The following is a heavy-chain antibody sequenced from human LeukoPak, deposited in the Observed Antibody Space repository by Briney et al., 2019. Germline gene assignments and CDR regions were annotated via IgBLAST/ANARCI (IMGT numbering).Heavy chain of an antibody. V-gene: IGHV3-30*02. Sequence: GGSLRLSCAASGFTFNTYAMHWVRQAPGKGLEWVALIWYDGSNRDYADSVKGRFTVSRDNSKNTVYLQMNSLSPEDTAVYYCAKCGPYSSKWYFNLIAYWGHGTLVTVSS. CDR3: AKCGPYSSKWYFNLIAY. D-gene: IGHD6-13*01. CDR1: GFTFNTYA. J-gene: IGHJ4*01. CDR2: IWYDGSNR.